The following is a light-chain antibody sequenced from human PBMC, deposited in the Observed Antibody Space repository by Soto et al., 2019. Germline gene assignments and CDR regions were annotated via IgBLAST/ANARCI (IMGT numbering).Light chain of an antibody. CDR3: CSYAGSDTLGV. Sequence: QSALTQPRSVSGSPGQSFTISCTGTSSDVGGYNYVSWYQPHPGKAPKLMIYDVSKRPSGVPDRFSGSKSGNTASLTISGLQSEDEADYHCCSYAGSDTLGVFGTGTKHTVL. J-gene: IGLJ1*01. CDR2: DVS. CDR1: SSDVGGYNY. V-gene: IGLV2-11*01.